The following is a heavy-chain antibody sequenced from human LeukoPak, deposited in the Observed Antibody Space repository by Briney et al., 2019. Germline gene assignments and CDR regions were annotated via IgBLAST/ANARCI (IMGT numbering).Heavy chain of an antibody. Sequence: SVKVSCKASGGTFSSYAISWVRQAPGQGLEWMGGIIPIFGTANYAQRFQGRVTITTDESTSTAYMELSSLRSEDTAVYYCARADSGGDSSGYKWFDPWGQGTLVTVSS. CDR2: IIPIFGTA. V-gene: IGHV1-69*05. CDR1: GGTFSSYA. D-gene: IGHD3-22*01. CDR3: ARADSGGDSSGYKWFDP. J-gene: IGHJ5*02.